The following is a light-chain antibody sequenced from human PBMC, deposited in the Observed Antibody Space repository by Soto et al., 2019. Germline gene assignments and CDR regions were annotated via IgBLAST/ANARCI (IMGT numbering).Light chain of an antibody. J-gene: IGKJ4*01. V-gene: IGKV3-20*01. CDR2: GAS. CDR3: QQYGSSPLT. Sequence: ETVLTQSPGTVAFAPGERARLSCRASTSSYLAWYQQKPGQAPRLLIYGASSRATGIPDRFSGSGSGTDFTLTISRLEPEDFAVYYCQQYGSSPLTFGGGTKVDIK. CDR1: TSSY.